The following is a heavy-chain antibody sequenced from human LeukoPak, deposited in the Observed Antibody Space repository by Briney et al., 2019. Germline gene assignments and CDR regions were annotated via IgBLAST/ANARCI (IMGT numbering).Heavy chain of an antibody. D-gene: IGHD2-21*02. Sequence: GGSLRLSCAASGFTFSDYYMSWIRQAPGKGLEWVSYISSSGSTIYYADSVKGRFTISRDNAKNSLYLQMNSLRAEDTAVYYCARAMYCGGDCYYYFDYWGQGTLVTVSS. CDR3: ARAMYCGGDCYYYFDY. J-gene: IGHJ4*02. V-gene: IGHV3-11*04. CDR1: GFTFSDYY. CDR2: ISSSGSTI.